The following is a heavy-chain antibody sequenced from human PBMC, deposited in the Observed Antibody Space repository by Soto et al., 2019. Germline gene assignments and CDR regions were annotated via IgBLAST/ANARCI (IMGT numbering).Heavy chain of an antibody. CDR3: ATEKPYNWNLGPLEDYSPGMAV. J-gene: IGHJ6*02. V-gene: IGHV1-18*04. CDR1: GYTFTSYG. CDR2: ISAYNGNT. D-gene: IGHD1-20*01. Sequence: ASVRDSCKASGYTFTSYGISWVRQAPGQGLEWMGWISAYNGNTNYAQKLQGRVTMTTDTSTSTAYLELRRLRPDDTAVYYCATEKPYNWNLGPLEDYSPGMAVWGPGTKVTVSS.